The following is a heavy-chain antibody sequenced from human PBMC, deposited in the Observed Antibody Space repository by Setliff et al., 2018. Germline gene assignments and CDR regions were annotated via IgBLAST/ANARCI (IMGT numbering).Heavy chain of an antibody. CDR1: GGTFSDYY. CDR3: ARGRNIAARLLDS. Sequence: SETLSLTCAAYGGTFSDYYWTWIRQPPGKGLEWIGEINHRGSTNYNPSLKSRATISIDTSKDQFSLKLVSMSAADTAVYFCARGRNIAARLLDSWGQGALVTVSS. D-gene: IGHD6-6*01. J-gene: IGHJ4*02. V-gene: IGHV4-34*01. CDR2: INHRGST.